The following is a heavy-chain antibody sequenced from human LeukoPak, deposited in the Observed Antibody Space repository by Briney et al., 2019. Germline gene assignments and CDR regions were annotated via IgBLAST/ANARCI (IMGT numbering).Heavy chain of an antibody. CDR3: AKDSLIVGATSFDY. CDR1: AFTFSSYA. D-gene: IGHD1-26*01. Sequence: GGSLRLSCAASAFTFSSYAMSWVRQAPGKGLEWVSAISGSGGSTYYADSVKGRFTISRDNSKNTLYLQMNSLRAEDTAVYYCAKDSLIVGATSFDYCGQGILVTVSS. CDR2: ISGSGGST. J-gene: IGHJ4*02. V-gene: IGHV3-23*01.